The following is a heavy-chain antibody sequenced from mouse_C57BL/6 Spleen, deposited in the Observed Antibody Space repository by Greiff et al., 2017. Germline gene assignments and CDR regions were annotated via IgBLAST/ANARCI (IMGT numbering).Heavy chain of an antibody. J-gene: IGHJ4*01. D-gene: IGHD6-1*01. CDR2: ISSGGDYI. CDR3: TREDFTTDAMDY. Sequence: EVKLVESGAGLVKPGGSLKLSCAASGFTFSSYAMSWVRQTPEKRLEWVAYISSGGDYIYYADTVKGRFTISRDNARNTLYLQMSSLKSEDTAMYYCTREDFTTDAMDYWGQGTSVTVSS. CDR1: GFTFSSYA. V-gene: IGHV5-9-1*02.